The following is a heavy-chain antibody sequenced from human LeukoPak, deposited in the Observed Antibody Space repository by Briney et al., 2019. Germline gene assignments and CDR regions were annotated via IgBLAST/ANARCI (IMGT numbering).Heavy chain of an antibody. CDR1: GFPFTDYY. Sequence: GGPLRLSCAASGFPFTDYYMSWIRQAPGKGLEWVSYISFSGSTIYYADSVKGRFTISRDNAKNSLYLQMSSLRAEDTAVYYCARDQAFSITEYYMDVWGKGATVTISS. CDR2: ISFSGSTI. D-gene: IGHD3-10*01. J-gene: IGHJ6*03. V-gene: IGHV3-11*04. CDR3: ARDQAFSITEYYMDV.